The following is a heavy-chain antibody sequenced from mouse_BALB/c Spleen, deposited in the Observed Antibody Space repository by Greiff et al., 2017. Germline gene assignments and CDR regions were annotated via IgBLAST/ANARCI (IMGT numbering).Heavy chain of an antibody. J-gene: IGHJ4*01. CDR2: IHYSGST. D-gene: IGHD1-1*01. CDR1: GYSITSGYS. CDR3: ARRGITTVVADYAMDY. Sequence: EVKLMESGPDLVKPSQSLSLTCTVTGYSITSGYSWHWIRQFPGNKLEWMGYIHYSGSTNYNPSLKSRISITRDTSKNQFFLQLNSVTTEDTATYYCARRGITTVVADYAMDYWGQGTSVTVSS. V-gene: IGHV3-1*02.